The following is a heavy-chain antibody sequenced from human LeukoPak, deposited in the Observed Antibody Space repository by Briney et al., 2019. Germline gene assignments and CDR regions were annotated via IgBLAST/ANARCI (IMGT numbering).Heavy chain of an antibody. CDR1: GGSISSSSYY. Sequence: SGPLSLTCTVSGGSISSSSYYWGWIRQPPGKGLEWIGSIYYSGSTYYNPSLKSRVTISVDTSKNQFSLKLSSLTAADTAVYYCASEYSSGYYYYYYMDVWGKGTTVTVSS. J-gene: IGHJ6*03. CDR3: ASEYSSGYYYYYYMDV. D-gene: IGHD6-19*01. CDR2: IYYSGST. V-gene: IGHV4-39*07.